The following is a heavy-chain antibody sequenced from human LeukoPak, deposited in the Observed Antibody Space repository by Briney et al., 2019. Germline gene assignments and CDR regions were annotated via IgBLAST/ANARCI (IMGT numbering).Heavy chain of an antibody. CDR2: INHSGST. Sequence: SETLSLTCAVYGGSFSGYYWSWIRQPPGKGLEWIGEINHSGSTNYNPSLKSRVTISVDTSKNQFSLKLSSVTAADTAVYYCARRPFISSGWYYYYGMDVWGQGTTVTVSS. CDR1: GGSFSGYY. V-gene: IGHV4-34*01. J-gene: IGHJ6*02. CDR3: ARRPFISSGWYYYYGMDV. D-gene: IGHD6-19*01.